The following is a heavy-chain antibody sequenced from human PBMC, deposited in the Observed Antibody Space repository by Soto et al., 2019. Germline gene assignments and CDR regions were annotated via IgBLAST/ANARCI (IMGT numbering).Heavy chain of an antibody. CDR2: INWNDDE. CDR1: GFSLNTRAVG. Sequence: QITLKKSGPTLVKPTQTLTLTCTFSGFSLNTRAVGVGWIRQPPGKALEWLALINWNDDERYSPSLKDRLTITKDTSRNHVVLTMTNVDPVDTATYYCAHRHDLGGFDIWGQGTTVTVSS. CDR3: AHRHDLGGFDI. D-gene: IGHD2-15*01. V-gene: IGHV2-5*01. J-gene: IGHJ3*02.